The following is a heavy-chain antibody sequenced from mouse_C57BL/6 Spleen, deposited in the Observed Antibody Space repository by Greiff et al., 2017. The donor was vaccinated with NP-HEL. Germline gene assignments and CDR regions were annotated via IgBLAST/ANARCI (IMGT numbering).Heavy chain of an antibody. V-gene: IGHV1-76*01. Sequence: QVQLQQSGAELVRPGASVKLSCKASGYTFTDYYINWVKQRPGQGLEWIARIYPGSGNTYYNEKFKGKATLTAEKSSSTAYMQLSSLTSEDSAVYFCARGTSSGYDYWGQGTTLTVSS. CDR2: IYPGSGNT. D-gene: IGHD3-2*02. CDR3: ARGTSSGYDY. J-gene: IGHJ2*01. CDR1: GYTFTDYY.